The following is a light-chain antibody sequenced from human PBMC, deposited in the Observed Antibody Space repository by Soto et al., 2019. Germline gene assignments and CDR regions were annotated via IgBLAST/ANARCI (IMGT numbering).Light chain of an antibody. CDR2: GAS. Sequence: VLTQSPGTLSLYPGERATLSCRASQSVSSSYLAWYQQKPGQAPRLLIYGASSRATGIPDRFSGSGSGTDFTLTINRLEPEDFAVYYCQQYGSSITFGQGTRLEIK. CDR3: QQYGSSIT. J-gene: IGKJ5*01. CDR1: QSVSSSY. V-gene: IGKV3-20*01.